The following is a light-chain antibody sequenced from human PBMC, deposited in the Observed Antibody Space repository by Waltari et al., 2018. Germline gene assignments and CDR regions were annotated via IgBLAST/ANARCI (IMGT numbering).Light chain of an antibody. CDR2: GAS. J-gene: IGKJ2*01. Sequence: EIVMTQSPATLSASPGERATLSCRASQSVSSNLAWYQQKPGQAPRLLIYGASTRATGIPARFSGSGSGTEFTLTISSMQSEDFAVYYCQQYNNWLYTFGQGTKLEIK. V-gene: IGKV3-15*01. CDR3: QQYNNWLYT. CDR1: QSVSSN.